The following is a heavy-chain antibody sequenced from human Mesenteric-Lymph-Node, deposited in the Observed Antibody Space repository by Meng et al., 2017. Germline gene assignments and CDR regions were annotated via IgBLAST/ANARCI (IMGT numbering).Heavy chain of an antibody. V-gene: IGHV4-31*03. J-gene: IGHJ4*02. D-gene: IGHD6-19*01. CDR2: IYYSGST. Sequence: QEPGPDWCNPHHPLSLPVTVSGGSVSSCGYYWTWIRQHPGKGLEWFGHIYYSGSTFYNPSLKRRVIISIDTSKNQFSLNLRSVTAADTAVYYCARVSSGWDYFDYWGQGTLVTVSS. CDR1: GGSVSSCGYY. CDR3: ARVSSGWDYFDY.